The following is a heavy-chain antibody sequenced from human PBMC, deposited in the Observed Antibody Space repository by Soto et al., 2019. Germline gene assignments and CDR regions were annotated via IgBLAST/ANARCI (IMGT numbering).Heavy chain of an antibody. V-gene: IGHV3-23*01. J-gene: IGHJ4*02. CDR3: ANVGHRSGWIYYFDY. CDR1: GFTFSSYA. Sequence: EVQLLESGGGLVQPGGSLRLSCAASGFTFSSYAMSWVRQAPGKGLEWVSAISGSGGSTYYADSVKGRFTISRDNSKNTLYLQMNSLRAEDTAVYYCANVGHRSGWIYYFDYWGQGTLVTVSS. D-gene: IGHD6-19*01. CDR2: ISGSGGST.